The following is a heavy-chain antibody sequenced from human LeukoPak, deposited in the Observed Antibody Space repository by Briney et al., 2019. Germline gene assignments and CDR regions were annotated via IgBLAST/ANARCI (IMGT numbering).Heavy chain of an antibody. CDR3: ARRTRWYSSSP. D-gene: IGHD6-13*01. V-gene: IGHV4-61*05. J-gene: IGHJ5*02. CDR1: GGSISSSSYY. CDR2: IYYTGST. Sequence: SETLSLTCTVSGGSISSSSYYWSWIRQPPGKGLEWIGYIYYTGSTNYNSSLKSRVTISVDTSKNQFSLKLSSVTAADTAVYYCARRTRWYSSSPWGQGTLVTVSS.